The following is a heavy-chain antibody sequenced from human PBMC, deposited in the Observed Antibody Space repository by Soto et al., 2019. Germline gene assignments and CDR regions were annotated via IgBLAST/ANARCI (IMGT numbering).Heavy chain of an antibody. Sequence: ASVKVSCKASGYTFTSYGISWVRQAPGQGLEWMGWISAYNGNTNYAQKLQGRVTMTTDTSTSTAYMELRSLRSDDTAVYYCARSSMERLRRHDVFDYWGQGTLVTVSS. CDR1: GYTFTSYG. J-gene: IGHJ4*02. CDR2: ISAYNGNT. D-gene: IGHD1-26*01. CDR3: ARSSMERLRRHDVFDY. V-gene: IGHV1-18*01.